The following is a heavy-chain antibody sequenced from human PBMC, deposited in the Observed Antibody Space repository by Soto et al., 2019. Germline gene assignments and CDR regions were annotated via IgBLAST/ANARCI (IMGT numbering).Heavy chain of an antibody. D-gene: IGHD6-6*01. J-gene: IGHJ6*02. V-gene: IGHV4-34*01. CDR3: ARPYSGSSRGLDV. CDR2: INHSGST. CDR1: GGSFSGYY. Sequence: SETLSLTCAVYGGSFSGYYWSWIRQPPGKGLEWIGEINHSGSTNYNPSLKSRVTISVDTSKNQFSLKLSSVTAADTAVYYCARPYSGSSRGLDVWGQGTTVTVSS.